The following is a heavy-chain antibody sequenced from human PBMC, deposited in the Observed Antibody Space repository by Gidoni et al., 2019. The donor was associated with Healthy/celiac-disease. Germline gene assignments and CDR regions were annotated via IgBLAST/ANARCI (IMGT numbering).Heavy chain of an antibody. Sequence: EVQLVESGGGLVQPGGSLRLSCAASGFTFSDHYMDWVRQAPGKGLEWVGRTRNKANSYTTEYAASVKGRFTISRDDSKNSLYLQMNSLKTEDTAVYYCAREGYDILTGYSPFDYWGQGTLVTVSS. D-gene: IGHD3-9*01. J-gene: IGHJ4*02. CDR1: GFTFSDHY. V-gene: IGHV3-72*01. CDR3: AREGYDILTGYSPFDY. CDR2: TRNKANSYTT.